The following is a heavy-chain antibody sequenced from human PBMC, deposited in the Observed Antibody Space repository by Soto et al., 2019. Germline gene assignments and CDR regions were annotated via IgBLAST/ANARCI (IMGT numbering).Heavy chain of an antibody. J-gene: IGHJ6*02. CDR2: ISSSGSSI. CDR1: GLTFSDCY. D-gene: IGHD3-10*01. Sequence: QVQLVESGGGLVKPGGSLRLSCVASGLTFSDCYMNWIRQAPGNGLEWVSYISSSGSSINYAGSVKGRFTISRDNAKNSLYLQMNSLRAEDTAMYYCARVRFGEWGYAMDVWGQGTTVTVSS. CDR3: ARVRFGEWGYAMDV. V-gene: IGHV3-11*01.